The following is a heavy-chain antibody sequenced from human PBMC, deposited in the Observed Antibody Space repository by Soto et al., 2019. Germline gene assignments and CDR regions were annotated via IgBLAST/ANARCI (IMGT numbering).Heavy chain of an antibody. CDR1: GGSISSGGYY. CDR3: ARGDNYMGAYFDY. D-gene: IGHD4-4*01. Sequence: SETLSLTCTVSGGSISSGGYYWSWIRQHPGKGLEWIGYIYYSGSTYYNPSPKSRVTISGDTSKNRFSLKLSSVTAADTAVYYCARGDNYMGAYFDYWGQGTLVTVSS. CDR2: IYYSGST. J-gene: IGHJ4*02. V-gene: IGHV4-31*03.